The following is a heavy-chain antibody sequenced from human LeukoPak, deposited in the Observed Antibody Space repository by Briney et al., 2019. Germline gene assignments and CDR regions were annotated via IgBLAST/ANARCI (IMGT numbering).Heavy chain of an antibody. D-gene: IGHD3-9*01. CDR1: GYSFGYIFSTYW. CDR3: ARTELRYFDWAREWAFDI. V-gene: IGHV5-51*01. J-gene: IGHJ3*02. Sequence: GESLKISCQGSGYSFGYIFSTYWIGCLRQMPGKDLECMGIIYPGDSDTSYSPSFQGQFTISAGKSISTAYLQWSSLKASDTAMYYCARTELRYFDWAREWAFDIWGQGTMVTVSS. CDR2: IYPGDSDT.